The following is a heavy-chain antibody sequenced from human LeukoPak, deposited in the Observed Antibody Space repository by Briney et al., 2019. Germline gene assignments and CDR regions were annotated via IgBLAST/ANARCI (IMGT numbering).Heavy chain of an antibody. CDR2: IIPIFGTA. J-gene: IGHJ4*02. CDR3: ASGVYYDSSGYSFEY. V-gene: IGHV1-69*13. Sequence: GASVKVSCTASGGTFSSYGISWVRQAPGQGLEWMGGIIPIFGTANYAQKFQGRVTITADESTSTAYMELSSLRSEDTAVYCCASGVYYDSSGYSFEYWGQGTLVTVSS. CDR1: GGTFSSYG. D-gene: IGHD3-22*01.